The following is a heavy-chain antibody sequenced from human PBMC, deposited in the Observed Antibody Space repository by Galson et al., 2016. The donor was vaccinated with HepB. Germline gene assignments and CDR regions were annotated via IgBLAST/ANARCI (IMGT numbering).Heavy chain of an antibody. Sequence: SLRLSCAVSEIQFSNFVMSWVRQIPGKGLEWVAGISGHAGSAYYADSVRGRFAISRDNSNNTVFLHMSGLRVEDTAIYYCATGMSPYWGQGTLVTVSS. V-gene: IGHV3-23*01. CDR2: ISGHAGSA. CDR1: EIQFSNFV. CDR3: ATGMSPY. J-gene: IGHJ4*02.